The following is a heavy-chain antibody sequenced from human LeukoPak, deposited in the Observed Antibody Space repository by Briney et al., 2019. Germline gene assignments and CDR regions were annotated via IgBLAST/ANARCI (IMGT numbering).Heavy chain of an antibody. Sequence: SVKVSCKASGGTFSGYAISWVRQAPGQGLEWMGGIIPIFGTANYAQKFQGRVTITADESTSTAYMELSSLRSEDTAVYYGARDLSGYDSRSFDYWGQGTLVTLSS. CDR1: GGTFSGYA. CDR3: ARDLSGYDSRSFDY. CDR2: IIPIFGTA. V-gene: IGHV1-69*13. D-gene: IGHD5-12*01. J-gene: IGHJ4*02.